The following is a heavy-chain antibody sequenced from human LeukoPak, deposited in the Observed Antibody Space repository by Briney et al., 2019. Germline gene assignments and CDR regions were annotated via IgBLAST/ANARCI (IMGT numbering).Heavy chain of an antibody. CDR3: ARERFYYGSGTLDY. CDR2: ISAYNSNT. D-gene: IGHD3-10*01. J-gene: IGHJ4*02. V-gene: IGHV1-18*01. CDR1: GYTFTSYG. Sequence: ASVKVSCKASGYTFTSYGISWVRQAPGQGLEWMGWISAYNSNTNYAQKLQGRVTMTTDTSTSTAYMELRSLRSDDTAVYYCARERFYYGSGTLDYWGQGTLVTVSS.